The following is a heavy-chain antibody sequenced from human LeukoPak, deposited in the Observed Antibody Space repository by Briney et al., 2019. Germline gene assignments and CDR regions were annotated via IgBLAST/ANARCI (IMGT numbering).Heavy chain of an antibody. J-gene: IGHJ4*02. Sequence: WGSLRLSCASSGFTFRSYPMHWVRQAPGKGLGGVGVISYDGSDKSYADPVQGRFAISRDNSKNTLYPQMNTLRAAENAAYYCATEPVLPAAKPFDYWGQGTLVTVSS. D-gene: IGHD2-2*01. V-gene: IGHV3-30*09. CDR1: GFTFRSYP. CDR3: ATEPVLPAAKPFDY. CDR2: ISYDGSDK.